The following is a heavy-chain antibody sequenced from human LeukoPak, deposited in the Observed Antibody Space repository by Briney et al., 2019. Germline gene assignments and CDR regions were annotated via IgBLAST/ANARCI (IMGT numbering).Heavy chain of an antibody. CDR3: GGLKSSGYLIEY. V-gene: IGHV3-53*01. J-gene: IGHJ4*02. D-gene: IGHD3-22*01. CDR1: GFSVSGNY. Sequence: PGGSLKLSCAASGFSVSGNYMSWVRQAPGKGLEWVSLIYSGGNTYYADSVKGRFTLSRDNSKNTLYLQMNSLRVDDTAVYYCGGLKSSGYLIEYWGQGTLVTVSS. CDR2: IYSGGNT.